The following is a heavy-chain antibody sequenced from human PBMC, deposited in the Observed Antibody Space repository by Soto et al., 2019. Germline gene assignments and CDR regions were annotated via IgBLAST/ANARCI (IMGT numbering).Heavy chain of an antibody. CDR2: ISGSGGRT. Sequence: EVQLLESGGGLVQPGGSLRLSCAASGFTFSSYAMRWVRRAPVKGLGGVSAISGSGGRTNYADPVKGRFTISKENSKNTLYLQMNSLRAEDTAVYYCARRGSGSYYDYWGQGTLVTVSS. V-gene: IGHV3-23*01. CDR3: ARRGSGSYYDY. D-gene: IGHD1-26*01. J-gene: IGHJ4*02. CDR1: GFTFSSYA.